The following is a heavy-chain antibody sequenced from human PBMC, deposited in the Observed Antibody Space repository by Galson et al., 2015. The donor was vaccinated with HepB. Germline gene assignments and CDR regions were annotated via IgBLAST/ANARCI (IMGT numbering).Heavy chain of an antibody. J-gene: IGHJ4*02. D-gene: IGHD2-2*01. V-gene: IGHV1-69*06. CDR3: ARDLYCSSTSCPSDY. Sequence: SVKVSCKASGGTFSSYAISWVRQAPGQGLEWMGGTIPIFGTANYAQKFQGRVTITADKSTSTAYMELSSLRSEDTAVYYCARDLYCSSTSCPSDYWGQGTLVTVSS. CDR2: TIPIFGTA. CDR1: GGTFSSYA.